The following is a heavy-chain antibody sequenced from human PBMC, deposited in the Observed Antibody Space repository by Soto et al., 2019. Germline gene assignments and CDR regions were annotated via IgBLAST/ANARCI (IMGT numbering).Heavy chain of an antibody. V-gene: IGHV3-15*01. CDR1: GFTFSNAW. CDR3: TTSVTTVVIGSSSSGDY. D-gene: IGHD4-17*01. CDR2: IKSKTDGGTT. J-gene: IGHJ4*02. Sequence: EVQLVESGGGLVKPGGSLRLSCAASGFTFSNAWMSWVRQAPGKGLEWVGRIKSKTDGGTTDYAAPVKGRFTISRDDSKNTLYLQMNSLKTEDTAVYYCTTSVTTVVIGSSSSGDYWGQGTLVTVSS.